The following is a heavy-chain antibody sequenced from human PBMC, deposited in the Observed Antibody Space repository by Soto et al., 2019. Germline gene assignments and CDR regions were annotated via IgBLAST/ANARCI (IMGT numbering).Heavy chain of an antibody. D-gene: IGHD4-17*01. CDR3: ARDGVTTNPFDY. V-gene: IGHV3-21*01. CDR2: ISSSSSYI. CDR1: GFTFSSYS. Sequence: VQLVESGGGVVQPGRSLRLSCAASGFTFSSYSMNWVRQAPGKGLEWVSSISSSSSYIYYADSVKGRFTISRDNAKNSLYLQMNSLRAEDTAVYYCARDGVTTNPFDYWGQGTLVTVSS. J-gene: IGHJ4*02.